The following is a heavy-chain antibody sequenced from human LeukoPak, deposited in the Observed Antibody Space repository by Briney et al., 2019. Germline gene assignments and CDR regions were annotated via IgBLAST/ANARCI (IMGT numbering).Heavy chain of an antibody. J-gene: IGHJ4*02. CDR1: GYTFTSYG. Sequence: ASVKVSCKASGYTFTSYGISWVRQAPGQGLEWMGWMNPNSGNTGYAQKFQGRVTITRNTSISTAYMELSSLRSEDTAVYYCARGLGGIAARLFDYWGQGTLVTVSS. V-gene: IGHV1-8*03. CDR3: ARGLGGIAARLFDY. CDR2: MNPNSGNT. D-gene: IGHD6-6*01.